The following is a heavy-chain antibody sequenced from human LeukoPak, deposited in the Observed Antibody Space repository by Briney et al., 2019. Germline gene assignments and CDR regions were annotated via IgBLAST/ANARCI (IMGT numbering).Heavy chain of an antibody. V-gene: IGHV4-38-2*02. D-gene: IGHD5-24*01. Sequence: SETLSLTCTVSGYSINNGFYWGWIRQPPGKGLEWIGTIHYSGNTDYNPSLKSRVTISGDTSKNQFSLKLSSVTAADTAVYYCASTRRDGYPFDYWGQGTLVTVSS. CDR2: IHYSGNT. CDR1: GYSINNGFY. J-gene: IGHJ4*02. CDR3: ASTRRDGYPFDY.